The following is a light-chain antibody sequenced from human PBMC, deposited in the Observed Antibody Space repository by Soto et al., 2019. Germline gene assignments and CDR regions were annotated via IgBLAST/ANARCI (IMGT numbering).Light chain of an antibody. CDR1: QSFRGL. CDR2: DAY. V-gene: IGKV3-11*01. J-gene: IGKJ5*01. Sequence: EVVLTQSPVTLSLSPGERATLSCRSSQSFRGLLAWYQQKPGQAPRLLIYDAYNRATGIPPRFSGSGSGTDFTLTISRLEPEDAAVYYCQQRHMWPITCGQGTRLEI. CDR3: QQRHMWPIT.